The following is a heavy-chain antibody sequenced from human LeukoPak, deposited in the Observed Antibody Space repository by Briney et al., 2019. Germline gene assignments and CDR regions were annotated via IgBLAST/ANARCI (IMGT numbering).Heavy chain of an antibody. CDR2: IIPILGIA. CDR3: ARIPKTTYFDY. Sequence: SAKVSCKASGGTFSSYAISWVRQAPGQGLEWMGRIIPILGIANYAQKFQGRVTITADKSTSTAYMELSSLRSEDTAVYYCARIPKTTYFDYWGQGTLVTVSS. D-gene: IGHD4-17*01. V-gene: IGHV1-69*04. J-gene: IGHJ4*02. CDR1: GGTFSSYA.